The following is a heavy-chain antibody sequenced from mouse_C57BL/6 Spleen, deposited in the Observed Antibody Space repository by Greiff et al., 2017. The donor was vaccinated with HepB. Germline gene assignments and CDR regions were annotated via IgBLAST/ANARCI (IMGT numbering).Heavy chain of an antibody. D-gene: IGHD1-1*01. J-gene: IGHJ4*01. CDR3: ARSGTVVGRRG. CDR1: GYTFTSYW. V-gene: IGHV1-55*01. CDR2: IYPGSGST. Sequence: QVQLPGAELVKPGASVKMSCKASGYTFTSYWITWVKQRPGQGLEWIGDIYPGSGSTNYNEKFKSKATLTVDTSSSTAYMQLSSLTSEDSAVYYCARSGTVVGRRGWGQGTSVTVSS.